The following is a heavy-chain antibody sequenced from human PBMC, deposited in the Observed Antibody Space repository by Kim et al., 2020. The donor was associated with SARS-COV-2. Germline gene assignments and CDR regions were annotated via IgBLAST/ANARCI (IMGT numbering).Heavy chain of an antibody. D-gene: IGHD2-15*01. J-gene: IGHJ6*02. CDR3: ARDQVGGWRTEDYYYGMDV. Sequence: ASVKVSCKASGYTFTSYAMHWVRQAPGQRLEWMGWINAGNGNTKYSQKFQGRVTITRDTSASTAYMELSSLRSEDTAVYYCARDQVGGWRTEDYYYGMDVWGQGTTVTVSS. CDR2: INAGNGNT. CDR1: GYTFTSYA. V-gene: IGHV1-3*01.